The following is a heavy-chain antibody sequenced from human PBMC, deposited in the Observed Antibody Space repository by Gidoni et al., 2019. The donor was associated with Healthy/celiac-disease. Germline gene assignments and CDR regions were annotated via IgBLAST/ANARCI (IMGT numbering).Heavy chain of an antibody. CDR2: IYSGGST. V-gene: IGHV3-53*01. Sequence: EVQLVESGGGLIQPGGSLRLSCAASGFTVSSNYMSWVRQAPGKGLEWVSVIYSGGSTYYADSVKGRFTISRDNSKNTLYLQMNSLRAEDTAVYYCARDIAAAGTSFDYWGQGTLVTVSS. J-gene: IGHJ4*02. CDR3: ARDIAAAGTSFDY. D-gene: IGHD6-13*01. CDR1: GFTVSSNY.